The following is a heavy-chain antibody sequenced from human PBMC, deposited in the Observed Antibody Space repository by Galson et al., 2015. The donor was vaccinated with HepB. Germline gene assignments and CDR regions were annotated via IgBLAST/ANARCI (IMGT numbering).Heavy chain of an antibody. D-gene: IGHD6-19*01. CDR2: ISSSSSYI. V-gene: IGHV3-21*01. CDR3: ARVLSWLAHPCYYYGTDV. J-gene: IGHJ6*02. Sequence: SLRLSCAASGFTFSSYSMNWVRQAPGKGLEWVSSISSSSSYIYYADSVKGRFTISRDNAKNSLYLQMNSLRAEDTAVYYCARVLSWLAHPCYYYGTDVWGQGTTVTVSS. CDR1: GFTFSSYS.